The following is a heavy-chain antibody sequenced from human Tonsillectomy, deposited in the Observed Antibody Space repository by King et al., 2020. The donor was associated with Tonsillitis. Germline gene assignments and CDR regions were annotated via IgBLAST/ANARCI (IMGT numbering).Heavy chain of an antibody. Sequence: VQLVESGGGLVQPGGSLRLSCAASGFTFSSYWMSWVRQAPGKGLEWVANIKQDGSEKYYVDSVKGRFTISRDNAKNSLYLQMNSLRAEDTAVYYCAIGTVGATRVGFDYWGQGTLVTVSS. J-gene: IGHJ4*02. CDR1: GFTFSSYW. V-gene: IGHV3-7*01. CDR2: IKQDGSEK. D-gene: IGHD1-26*01. CDR3: AIGTVGATRVGFDY.